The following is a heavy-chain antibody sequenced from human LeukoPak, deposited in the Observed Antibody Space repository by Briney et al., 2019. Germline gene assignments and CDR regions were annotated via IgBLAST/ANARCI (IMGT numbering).Heavy chain of an antibody. J-gene: IGHJ4*02. CDR2: ISGSGGST. CDR1: GGSISSYY. V-gene: IGHV3-23*01. Sequence: PSETLSLTCTVSGGSISSYYWSWVRQAPGKGLEWVSAISGSGGSTYYADSVKGRFTISRDNSKNTLYLQMNSLRAEDTAVYYCAKDLRGIVGDTAGGFYWGQGTLVTVSS. CDR3: AKDLRGIVGDTAGGFY. D-gene: IGHD1-26*01.